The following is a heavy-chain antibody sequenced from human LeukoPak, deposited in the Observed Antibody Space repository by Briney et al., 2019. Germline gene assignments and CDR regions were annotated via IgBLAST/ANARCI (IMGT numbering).Heavy chain of an antibody. V-gene: IGHV4-30-4*08. CDR2: IYYSGST. J-gene: IGHJ4*02. D-gene: IGHD2-2*01. CDR3: ARVPAAIFDY. Sequence: SETLSLTCTVSGGSISSGDYYWSWIRQPPGKGLEWIGYIYYSGSTYYNPSLKSRVTILVDTSKNQFSLKLSSVTAADTAVYYCARVPAAIFDYWGQGTLVTVSS. CDR1: GGSISSGDYY.